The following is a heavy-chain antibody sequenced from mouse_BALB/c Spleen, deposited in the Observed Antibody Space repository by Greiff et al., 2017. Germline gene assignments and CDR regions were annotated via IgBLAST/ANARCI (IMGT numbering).Heavy chain of an antibody. J-gene: IGHJ4*01. CDR2: IDPANGNT. CDR3: AFLWSYYYAMDY. V-gene: IGHV14-3*02. D-gene: IGHD1-1*02. Sequence: VQLQQSGAELVKPGASVKLSCTASGFNIKDTYMHWVKQRPEQGLEWIGRIDPANGNTKYDPKFQGKATITADTSSNTAYLQLSSLTSEDTAVYYCAFLWSYYYAMDYWGQGTSVTVSS. CDR1: GFNIKDTY.